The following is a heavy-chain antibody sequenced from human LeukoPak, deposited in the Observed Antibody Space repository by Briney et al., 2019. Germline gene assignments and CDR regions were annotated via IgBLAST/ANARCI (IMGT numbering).Heavy chain of an antibody. CDR1: GGSISSGDYY. Sequence: SETLSLTCTVSGGSISSGDYYWSWIRQPPGKGLEWIGYIYYGGSTYYNPSLKSRVTISVDTSKNQFSLKLSSVTAADTAVYYCASLGEFAYDFWSGYYTSGRGMDVWGQGTTVTVSS. CDR3: ASLGEFAYDFWSGYYTSGRGMDV. D-gene: IGHD3-3*01. J-gene: IGHJ6*02. CDR2: IYYGGST. V-gene: IGHV4-30-4*01.